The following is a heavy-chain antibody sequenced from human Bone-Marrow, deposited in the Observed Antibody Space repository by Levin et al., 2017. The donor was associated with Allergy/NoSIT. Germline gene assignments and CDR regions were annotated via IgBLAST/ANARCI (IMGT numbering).Heavy chain of an antibody. V-gene: IGHV3-30-3*01. J-gene: IGHJ2*01. CDR1: GFTFSSYA. Sequence: SCAASGFTFSSYAMHWVRQAPGKGLEWVAVISYDGSNKYYADSVKGRFTISRDNSKNTLYLQMNSLRAEDTAVYYCARDDGDYRYFDLWGRGTLVTVSS. CDR2: ISYDGSNK. D-gene: IGHD4-17*01. CDR3: ARDDGDYRYFDL.